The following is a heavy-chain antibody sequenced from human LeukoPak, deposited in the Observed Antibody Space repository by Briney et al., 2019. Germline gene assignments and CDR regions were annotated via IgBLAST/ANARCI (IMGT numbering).Heavy chain of an antibody. J-gene: IGHJ4*02. CDR2: ISSSSSYI. CDR1: GFIFSSHP. Sequence: GGSLRLSCAASGFIFSSHPMDWVRQAPGKGLEWVSSISSSSSYIYYADSVRGRFTVSRDNAKRSVFLQMDSLRPEDTAVYYCARVEFSGSYFVFDLWGQGTLVTVSS. D-gene: IGHD1-26*01. CDR3: ARVEFSGSYFVFDL. V-gene: IGHV3-21*01.